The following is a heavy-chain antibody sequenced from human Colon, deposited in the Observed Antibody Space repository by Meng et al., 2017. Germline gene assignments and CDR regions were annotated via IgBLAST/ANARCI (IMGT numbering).Heavy chain of an antibody. CDR1: GFSLTTSGVS. Sequence: HISRKQTDPARVHPRPTVTLTCTFSGFSLTTSGVSVAWIRQPRGEALEWLALIYWDDDKRYSPSLKNRLAITKDTSKNQVVLTMTNMDPMDTGTYYCAHAPQGYFDYWGPGTLVTVSS. CDR3: AHAPQGYFDY. V-gene: IGHV2-5*02. CDR2: IYWDDDK. J-gene: IGHJ4*02.